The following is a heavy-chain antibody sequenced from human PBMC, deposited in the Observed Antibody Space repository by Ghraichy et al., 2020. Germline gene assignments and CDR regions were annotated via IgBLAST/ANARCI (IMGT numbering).Heavy chain of an antibody. D-gene: IGHD3-3*01. V-gene: IGHV3-23*01. Sequence: GESLNISCAASGFTFSSYGMSWVRQAPRKGLEWVSGISGSGGTTYYADSVKGRFTISRDKSKSMLYLHMNSLRAEDTAVYYCAKHQDFWSGSSLDPWGQGNLVTVSS. J-gene: IGHJ5*02. CDR2: ISGSGGTT. CDR1: GFTFSSYG. CDR3: AKHQDFWSGSSLDP.